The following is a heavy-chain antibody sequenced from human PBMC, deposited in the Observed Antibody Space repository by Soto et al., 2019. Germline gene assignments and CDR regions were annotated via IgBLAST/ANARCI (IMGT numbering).Heavy chain of an antibody. D-gene: IGHD3-10*01. J-gene: IGHJ4*02. CDR3: ASWARDGSDSYYFDY. Sequence: LSLTCAVSSGSISSSNWWSWVRQPPGKGLEWIGEIYHSGSTNYNPSLKSRVTISVDKSKNQFSLKLSSVTAADTAVYYCASWARDGSDSYYFDYWGQGTLVTVSS. CDR2: IYHSGST. V-gene: IGHV4-4*02. CDR1: SGSISSSNW.